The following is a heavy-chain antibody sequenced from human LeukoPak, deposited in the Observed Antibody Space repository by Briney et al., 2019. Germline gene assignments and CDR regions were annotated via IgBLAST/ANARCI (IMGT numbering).Heavy chain of an antibody. Sequence: SVTVSCKASGGTFSSYAISWVRQAPGQGLEWMGGIIPIFGTANYAQKFQGRVTITADESTSTAYMELSSLRSEDTAVYYCASVPYSSSWFFDYWGQGTLVTVSS. V-gene: IGHV1-69*13. CDR3: ASVPYSSSWFFDY. CDR1: GGTFSSYA. D-gene: IGHD6-13*01. CDR2: IIPIFGTA. J-gene: IGHJ4*02.